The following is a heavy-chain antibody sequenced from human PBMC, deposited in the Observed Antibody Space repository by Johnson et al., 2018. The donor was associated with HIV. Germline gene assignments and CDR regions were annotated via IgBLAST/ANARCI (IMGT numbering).Heavy chain of an antibody. CDR2: ISYDGSNK. J-gene: IGHJ3*02. V-gene: IGHV3-30*04. CDR1: GFTFSSYA. CDR3: ARGLRHYYYGSGSYPGVDAFDI. D-gene: IGHD3-10*01. Sequence: QVHLVESGGGVVQPGRSLRLSCAASGFTFSSYAMHWVRQAPGKGLEWVAVISYDGSNKYYADSVKGRFTISRDNSKNTLYLQMNSLRAEDTAVYYCARGLRHYYYGSGSYPGVDAFDIWGQGTMVTVSS.